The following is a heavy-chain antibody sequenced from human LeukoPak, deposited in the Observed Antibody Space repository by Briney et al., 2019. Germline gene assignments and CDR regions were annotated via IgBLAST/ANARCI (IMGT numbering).Heavy chain of an antibody. Sequence: GGSLRLSCAASGFTFSSYAMHWVRRAPGKGLEWVAVISYDGSNKYYADSVKGRFTISRDNSKNTLYLQMNSLRAEDTAVYYGARGGGGTYCSSTSCPGGLDYWGQGTLVTVSS. CDR3: ARGGGGTYCSSTSCPGGLDY. D-gene: IGHD2-2*01. CDR1: GFTFSSYA. CDR2: ISYDGSNK. J-gene: IGHJ4*02. V-gene: IGHV3-30*04.